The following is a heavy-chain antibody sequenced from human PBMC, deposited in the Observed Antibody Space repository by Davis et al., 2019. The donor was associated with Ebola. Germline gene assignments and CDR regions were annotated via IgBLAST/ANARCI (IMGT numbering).Heavy chain of an antibody. Sequence: GESLKISCAASGFTVSSNYMSWVRQAPGKGLEWVSVIYSGGSTYYADSVKGRFTISRDNSKNTLYLQMNSLRAEDTAVYYCASGYYDSSGYSEAFDIWGQGTMVTVSS. J-gene: IGHJ3*02. D-gene: IGHD3-22*01. CDR1: GFTVSSNY. V-gene: IGHV3-53*01. CDR3: ASGYYDSSGYSEAFDI. CDR2: IYSGGST.